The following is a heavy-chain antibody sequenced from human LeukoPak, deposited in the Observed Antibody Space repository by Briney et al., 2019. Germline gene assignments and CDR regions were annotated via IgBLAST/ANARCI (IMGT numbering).Heavy chain of an antibody. CDR2: ILAGGAT. Sequence: GGSLRLSCAASGFTFSKYAMNWVRQAPGKGLEWVSAILAGGATYYADPVKGRFTISRDSSTNTIYPQMNSLRVDDTAIYYCTKDREPDNGWDLDYWGQGTLLIVSS. D-gene: IGHD6-19*01. V-gene: IGHV3-23*01. J-gene: IGHJ4*01. CDR3: TKDREPDNGWDLDY. CDR1: GFTFSKYA.